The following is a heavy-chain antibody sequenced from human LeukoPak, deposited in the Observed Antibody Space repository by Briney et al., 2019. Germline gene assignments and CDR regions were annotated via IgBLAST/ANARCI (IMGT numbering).Heavy chain of an antibody. CDR3: AKENWYLYNNNWYKTWFDP. D-gene: IGHD6-13*01. Sequence: GGSLRLSCAASGFTFSSYALSWVRQAPGKGLEWVSNISGSGRGSTTYYADSVKGRFTISRDNSKNTLYLQMNSLRAEDTAIYYCAKENWYLYNNNWYKTWFDPWGQGTLVTVSS. CDR2: ISGSGRGSTT. J-gene: IGHJ5*02. CDR1: GFTFSSYA. V-gene: IGHV3-23*01.